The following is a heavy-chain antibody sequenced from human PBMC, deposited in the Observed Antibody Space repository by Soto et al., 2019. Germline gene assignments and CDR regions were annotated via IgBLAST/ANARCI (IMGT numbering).Heavy chain of an antibody. Sequence: PGGSLRLSCAASGFTFSIYSMNWVRQAPGKGLEWVSYVSSSSTIYYADSVKGRFTISRDNAKNSLYLQMNSLRAEDTAVYYCARDYSSYGPFDYWGQGTLVTVSS. J-gene: IGHJ4*02. D-gene: IGHD5-18*01. CDR2: VSSSSTI. CDR1: GFTFSIYS. CDR3: ARDYSSYGPFDY. V-gene: IGHV3-48*01.